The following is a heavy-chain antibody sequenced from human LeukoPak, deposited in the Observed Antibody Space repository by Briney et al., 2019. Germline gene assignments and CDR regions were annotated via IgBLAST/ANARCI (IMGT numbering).Heavy chain of an antibody. CDR3: ARLSLGGRYETTYFDY. J-gene: IGHJ4*02. V-gene: IGHV4-34*01. Sequence: SETLSLTCAVYGGSFSGYYWSWIRQPPGKGLEWIGEINHSGSTNYNPSLKSRVTISVDTSKNQFSLKLSSVTAADTAVYYCARLSLGGRYETTYFDYWGQGTLVTVSS. CDR2: INHSGST. CDR1: GGSFSGYY. D-gene: IGHD3-16*01.